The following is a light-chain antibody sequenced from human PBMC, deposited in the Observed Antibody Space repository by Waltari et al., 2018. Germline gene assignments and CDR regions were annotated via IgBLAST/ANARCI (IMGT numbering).Light chain of an antibody. CDR3: CSYATGSSYV. Sequence: QSALTQPASVSGSPGQSITVSCTGTSHDVGGYNRVSWYQQLPGKAPKLILFDVDLRPSGVFDRFSGSKSGNTASLTISGLRAEDEGDYYCCSYATGSSYVFGPGNKVTVL. V-gene: IGLV2-23*02. CDR2: DVD. CDR1: SHDVGGYNR. J-gene: IGLJ1*01.